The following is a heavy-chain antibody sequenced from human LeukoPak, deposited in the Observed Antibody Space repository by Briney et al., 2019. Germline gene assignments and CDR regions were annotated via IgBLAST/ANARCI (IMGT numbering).Heavy chain of an antibody. CDR3: AKDEDAFDI. J-gene: IGHJ3*02. CDR2: ISSSGGST. CDR1: GGSISSSSYY. Sequence: ETLSLTCTVSGGSISSSSYYWGWIRQPPGKGLEWVSAISSSGGSTYYADSVKGRFTISRDNSKSTLYLQMNSLRAEDTAVCYCAKDEDAFDIWDQGTMVTVSS. V-gene: IGHV3-23*01.